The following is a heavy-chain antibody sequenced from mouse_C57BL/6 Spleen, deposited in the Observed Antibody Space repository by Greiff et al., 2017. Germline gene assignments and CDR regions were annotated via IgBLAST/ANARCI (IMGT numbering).Heavy chain of an antibody. Sequence: VQLQQSGAELVRPGASVTLSCKASGYTFTDYEMHWVKQTPVHGLEWIGAIDPETGGTAYNQKFKGKAILTADKSSSTAYMELRSLTSEDSAVYYGTRGAYYYYGSMDYWGQGTSVTVSS. D-gene: IGHD1-1*01. V-gene: IGHV1-15*01. J-gene: IGHJ4*01. CDR2: IDPETGGT. CDR3: TRGAYYYYGSMDY. CDR1: GYTFTDYE.